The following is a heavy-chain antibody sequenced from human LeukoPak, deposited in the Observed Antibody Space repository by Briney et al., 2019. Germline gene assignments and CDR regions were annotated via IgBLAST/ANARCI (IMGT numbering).Heavy chain of an antibody. CDR2: INHSGST. V-gene: IGHV4-34*01. CDR1: GGSFSGYY. Sequence: SETLSLTCAVYGGSFSGYYWSWIRQPPGKGLEWIGEINHSGSTNYNPSLKSRVTISVDTSKNQFSLKLSSVTAADTAVYYCARGRFGELSFDYWGQGTLVTVSS. J-gene: IGHJ4*02. CDR3: ARGRFGELSFDY. D-gene: IGHD3-10*01.